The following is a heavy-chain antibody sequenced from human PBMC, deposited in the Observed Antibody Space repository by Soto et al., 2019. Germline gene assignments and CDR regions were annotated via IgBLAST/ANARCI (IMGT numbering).Heavy chain of an antibody. V-gene: IGHV1-2*02. J-gene: IGHJ4*02. CDR1: GYTFSDYY. Sequence: QVQVVQSGTEVKKPGASVKVSCRASGYTFSDYYMHWIRQAPGQGPEWMGWIHAKSGTTNYAQNFQGMVTLTRDTSISTAYMELSRLTSDDTAVYFCARGGVTIFGVVDYWGQGTQVTVSS. CDR2: IHAKSGTT. CDR3: ARGGVTIFGVVDY. D-gene: IGHD3-3*01.